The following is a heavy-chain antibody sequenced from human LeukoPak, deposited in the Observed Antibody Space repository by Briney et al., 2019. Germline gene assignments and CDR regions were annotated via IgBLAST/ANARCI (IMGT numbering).Heavy chain of an antibody. D-gene: IGHD4-17*01. CDR3: ARTYGDFQYFDY. CDR2: IYCSGST. J-gene: IGHJ4*02. V-gene: IGHV4-39*01. Sequence: PSETLSLTCTVSGGSISSSSYYWGWIRQPPGKGLEWIGSIYCSGSTYYNPSLKSRVTISVDTSKNPFSLKLSSVTAADTAVYYCARTYGDFQYFDYWGQGTLVTVSS. CDR1: GGSISSSSYY.